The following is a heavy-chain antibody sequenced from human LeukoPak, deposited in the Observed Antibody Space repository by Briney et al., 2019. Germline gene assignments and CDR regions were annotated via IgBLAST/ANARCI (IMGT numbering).Heavy chain of an antibody. D-gene: IGHD3-3*01. CDR3: QRITIFGVVIDFDY. J-gene: IGHJ4*02. V-gene: IGHV1-18*01. Sequence: ASVKVSCKASGYTFSNYGISWVRQAPGQGLEWMGWISAYNGNTNSAQKFQGRVTMTTDTSTSTAYMEVRSLRSDDTAIYYCQRITIFGVVIDFDYWGQGTLVTVSS. CDR1: GYTFSNYG. CDR2: ISAYNGNT.